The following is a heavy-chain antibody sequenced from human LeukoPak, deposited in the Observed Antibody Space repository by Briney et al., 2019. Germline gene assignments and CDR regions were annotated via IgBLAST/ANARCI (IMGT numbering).Heavy chain of an antibody. Sequence: GGSLRLSCSTSGFTFGDFTMGWFRQAPGKGLEWVGFIRSSAYGGTTEYAASVKGRFTISRDDSESIAYLLMDSLKTEDTALYHCTRERYTYGYAGDYWGQGTLVTVSS. D-gene: IGHD5-18*01. CDR3: TRERYTYGYAGDY. CDR2: IRSSAYGGTT. CDR1: GFTFGDFT. V-gene: IGHV3-49*03. J-gene: IGHJ4*02.